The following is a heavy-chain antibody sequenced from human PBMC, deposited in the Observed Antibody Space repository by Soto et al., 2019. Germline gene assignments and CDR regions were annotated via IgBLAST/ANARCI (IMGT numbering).Heavy chain of an antibody. CDR3: TALGPS. J-gene: IGHJ5*02. CDR2: VKTKSEGETT. Sequence: EVQLVESGGGWVKPGGSLTLSCVASGFTFGDAWMNWVRQAAGKGLEWVGHVKTKSEGETTDYAAPVKGRFIIWRDDSTNTLYLQMNSLKSEDTGKYFCTALGPSWGQGTQVTVSS. V-gene: IGHV3-15*07. CDR1: GFTFGDAW.